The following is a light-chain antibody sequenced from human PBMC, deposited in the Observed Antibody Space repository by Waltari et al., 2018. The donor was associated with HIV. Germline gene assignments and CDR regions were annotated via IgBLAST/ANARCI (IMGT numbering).Light chain of an antibody. V-gene: IGLV3-19*01. Sequence: SSELTQDPAVSVALGQTVRITCHGDSLRSYYASWYQQQPGQAPVLVIYNNNNRPAGIPDRVPGSSAENTASLTITGAQAEDEADYYCNPRDSSGKHHWVCGGVTKLTVL. J-gene: IGLJ3*02. CDR2: NNN. CDR1: SLRSYY. CDR3: NPRDSSGKHHWV.